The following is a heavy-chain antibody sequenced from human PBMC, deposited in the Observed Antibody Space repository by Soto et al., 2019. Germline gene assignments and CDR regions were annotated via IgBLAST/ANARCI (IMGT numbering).Heavy chain of an antibody. Sequence: GGSLRLSCAASGFTFDDYAMHWVRQAPGKGLEWVSGISWNSGSIGYADSVKGRFTISRDNAKNSLYLQMNSLRAEDTALYYCAKDRAQWLTFDYWGQGTLVTVSS. D-gene: IGHD6-19*01. CDR2: ISWNSGSI. V-gene: IGHV3-9*01. CDR1: GFTFDDYA. CDR3: AKDRAQWLTFDY. J-gene: IGHJ4*02.